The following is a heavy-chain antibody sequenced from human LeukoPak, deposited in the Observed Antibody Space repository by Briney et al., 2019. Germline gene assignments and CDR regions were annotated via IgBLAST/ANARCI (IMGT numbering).Heavy chain of an antibody. D-gene: IGHD3-22*01. CDR3: ARVRGYDSSGYGAFDI. Sequence: PSETLSLTCTVSGGSISSYYWSWIRQPAGKGLEWIGRIYTSGSTNYNPSLKSRVTMSVDTSKNQFSLKLSSVTAADTAVYYCARVRGYDSSGYGAFDIWGQGTMVTVSS. J-gene: IGHJ3*02. V-gene: IGHV4-4*07. CDR2: IYTSGST. CDR1: GGSISSYY.